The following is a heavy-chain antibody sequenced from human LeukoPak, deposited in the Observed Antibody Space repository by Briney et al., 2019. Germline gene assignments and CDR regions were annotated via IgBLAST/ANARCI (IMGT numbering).Heavy chain of an antibody. D-gene: IGHD7-27*01. Sequence: SETLSLTCGVYDGSFIGDYWSWIRQSPGMGLERIGHVYHSGSANYNPSLRSRVTISIDTSKKQFSLKLSSVTAADTAVYYCARHRELGKYYYMDVWGKGTTVTVSS. J-gene: IGHJ6*03. V-gene: IGHV4-34*01. CDR2: VYHSGSA. CDR1: DGSFIGDY. CDR3: ARHRELGKYYYMDV.